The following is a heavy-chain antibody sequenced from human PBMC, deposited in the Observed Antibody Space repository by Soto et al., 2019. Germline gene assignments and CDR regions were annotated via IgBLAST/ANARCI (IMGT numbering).Heavy chain of an antibody. CDR3: ARGTNFDDDSGYFDY. CDR2: INQDGSEK. J-gene: IGHJ4*02. CDR1: GFTFSNYW. Sequence: EVQLVESGGGLVQPGGSLRLSCAASGFTFSNYWMSWVRQAPGKGLEWVANINQDGSEKNYVDSVKGRFTMSRDNAKNSLFVQMDSLRDEDTAVYYCARGTNFDDDSGYFDYWGQGTLVTVSP. D-gene: IGHD3-22*01. V-gene: IGHV3-7*01.